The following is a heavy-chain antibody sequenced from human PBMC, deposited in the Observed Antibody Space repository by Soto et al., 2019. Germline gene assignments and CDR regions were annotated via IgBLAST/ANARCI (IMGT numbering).Heavy chain of an antibody. CDR3: ARRGGSSWATYYYYGMDV. Sequence: SETLSLTCAVYGGSFSGYYWSWIRQPPGKGLEWIGEINHSGSTNYNPSLKSRVTISVDTSKNQFSLKLSSVTAADTAVYYCARRGGSSWATYYYYGMDVWGQGTTVTVSS. J-gene: IGHJ6*02. D-gene: IGHD6-13*01. CDR1: GGSFSGYY. V-gene: IGHV4-34*01. CDR2: INHSGST.